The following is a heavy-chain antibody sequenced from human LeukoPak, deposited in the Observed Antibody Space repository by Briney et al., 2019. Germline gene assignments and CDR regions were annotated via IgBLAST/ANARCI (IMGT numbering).Heavy chain of an antibody. CDR2: INWNGGST. V-gene: IGHV3-20*04. CDR1: GFTFDDYG. J-gene: IGHJ4*02. CDR3: ARGGVWQAFWSGNSDY. Sequence: GGSLRLSCAASGFTFDDYGMSWVRQAPGKGLEWVSGINWNGGSTGYADSVKGRFTISRDNAKNSLYLQMNSLRAEDTAVYYCARGGVWQAFWSGNSDYWGQGTLVTVSS. D-gene: IGHD3-3*01.